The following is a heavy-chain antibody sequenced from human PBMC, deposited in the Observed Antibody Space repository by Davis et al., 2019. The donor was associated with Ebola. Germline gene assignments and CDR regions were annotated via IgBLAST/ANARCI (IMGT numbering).Heavy chain of an antibody. CDR2: TYYSGST. Sequence: SETLSLTCTVSGGSISSSGYFWGWIRQTPGKGLEWIGSTYYSGSTYYNPPLKRRVNISVDTSKNQFSLKLSSVTAADTALYYCARHQGGTRGPVDYWGQGTLVTVSS. V-gene: IGHV4-39*01. CDR1: GGSISSSGYF. D-gene: IGHD2-15*01. CDR3: ARHQGGTRGPVDY. J-gene: IGHJ4*02.